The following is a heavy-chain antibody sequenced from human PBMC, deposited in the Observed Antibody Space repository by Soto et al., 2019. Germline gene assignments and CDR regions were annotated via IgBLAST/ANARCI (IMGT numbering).Heavy chain of an antibody. CDR2: IGGSGSSA. J-gene: IGHJ5*02. Sequence: EVQLLESGGGLVQPGGSLRLSCVASGFTFKNFAMTWVRQAPGKGMEWVSAIGGSGSSANYADSVKGRFTVSRDDSKSTLYLQMSGLRVDDTALYYCAKDAVAYNGEWDWFDLWGQGTLVTGSS. V-gene: IGHV3-23*01. D-gene: IGHD3-10*01. CDR3: AKDAVAYNGEWDWFDL. CDR1: GFTFKNFA.